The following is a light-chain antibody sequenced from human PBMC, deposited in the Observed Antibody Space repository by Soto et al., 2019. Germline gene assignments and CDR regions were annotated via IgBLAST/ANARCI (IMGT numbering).Light chain of an antibody. Sequence: ESVLTQSPGTLSLSPGEKATLSCRASQSVSSSYLAWYQQKPGQAPRLLIYGASSRATGIPDRFSGSGSGTDFTIRVSRLKPEDFSVYYCQQFGSSSGTFGQGTKVEIK. CDR3: QQFGSSSGT. J-gene: IGKJ1*01. CDR1: QSVSSSY. CDR2: GAS. V-gene: IGKV3-20*01.